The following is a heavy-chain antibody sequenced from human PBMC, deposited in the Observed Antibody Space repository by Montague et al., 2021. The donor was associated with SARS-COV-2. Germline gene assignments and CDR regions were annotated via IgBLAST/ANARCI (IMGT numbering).Heavy chain of an antibody. CDR2: IETDGSAT. CDR3: ARGGPGTGMDY. Sequence: SLSRSCAASGFTFRDCWMHWVRQAPGKGLVWVSRIETDGSATTYADSVKGRFTISRDNAKNTLYLQMDSLGAEDTAVYYCARGGPGTGMDYWGQGSLVTVSS. CDR1: GFTFRDCW. J-gene: IGHJ4*02. D-gene: IGHD1-1*01. V-gene: IGHV3-74*01.